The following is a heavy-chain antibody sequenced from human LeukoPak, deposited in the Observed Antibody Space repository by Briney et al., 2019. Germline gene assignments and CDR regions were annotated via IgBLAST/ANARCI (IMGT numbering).Heavy chain of an antibody. CDR1: GLSFSSYA. Sequence: GGSLRLSCAASGLSFSSYAMSWVRHAPGKGLEWVSTLTGSGATTYYADSVKGRFTISRDNSKNTLYLQMNSLRAEDTAVYYCAKDYFLIDYWGQGTLATVSS. D-gene: IGHD2/OR15-2a*01. CDR3: AKDYFLIDY. CDR2: LTGSGATT. V-gene: IGHV3-23*01. J-gene: IGHJ4*02.